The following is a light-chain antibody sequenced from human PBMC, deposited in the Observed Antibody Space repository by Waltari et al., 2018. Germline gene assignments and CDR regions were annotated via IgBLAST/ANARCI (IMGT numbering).Light chain of an antibody. V-gene: IGLV2-23*02. Sequence: QSALTQPVSVSGSPGQSITISCTGTSDDVGGYNLVSWYQQSSGKAPKLIIYEVHKLPSGVSSRFSASRSGNTASLTISGLQSEDEANYYCCSYAGTTSWVFGGGTKVTVL. CDR1: SDDVGGYNL. J-gene: IGLJ3*02. CDR2: EVH. CDR3: CSYAGTTSWV.